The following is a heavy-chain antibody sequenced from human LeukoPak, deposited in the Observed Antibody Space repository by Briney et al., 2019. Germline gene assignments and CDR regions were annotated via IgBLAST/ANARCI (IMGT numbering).Heavy chain of an antibody. Sequence: GGSLRLSCAASGFTFSSYAMSWVRQAPGKGLEWVAVISYDGSNKYYADSVKGRFTISRDNSKNTLYLRMNSLRAEDTAVYYCAREGSYIVVVPAAIDYYYGMDVWGQGTTVTVSS. CDR2: ISYDGSNK. V-gene: IGHV3-30-3*01. CDR3: AREGSYIVVVPAAIDYYYGMDV. J-gene: IGHJ6*02. CDR1: GFTFSSYA. D-gene: IGHD2-2*01.